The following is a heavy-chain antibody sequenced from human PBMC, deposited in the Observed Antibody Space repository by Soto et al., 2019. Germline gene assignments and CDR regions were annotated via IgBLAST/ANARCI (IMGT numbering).Heavy chain of an antibody. J-gene: IGHJ4*02. V-gene: IGHV3-15*01. CDR1: GFILSSYW. D-gene: IGHD2-15*01. Sequence: EVQLVESGGGLVQPGGSLRLSCAASGFILSSYWMHWVRQVPGKGLVWVGRIKTKTDGGTTDYAAPVKGRFTISRDDSKNTLYLQMNSLKTEDTAVYYCTTVTVVNVHSDYWGQGTLVTVSS. CDR3: TTVTVVNVHSDY. CDR2: IKTKTDGGTT.